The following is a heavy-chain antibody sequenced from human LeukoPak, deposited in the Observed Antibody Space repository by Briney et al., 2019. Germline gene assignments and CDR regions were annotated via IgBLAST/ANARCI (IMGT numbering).Heavy chain of an antibody. CDR1: GFTFTTYA. J-gene: IGHJ4*02. CDR3: ARLSGKSGTTPLVWHY. Sequence: GGSLRLSCAASGFTFTTYAMTWVRQAPGKGLEWVSAISGSGDETYYADSVRGRFTISRDNSENTLSLQLSSLRAEDTAVYHCARLSGKSGTTPLVWHYWARGPLVTVS. V-gene: IGHV3-23*01. CDR2: ISGSGDET. D-gene: IGHD1-1*01.